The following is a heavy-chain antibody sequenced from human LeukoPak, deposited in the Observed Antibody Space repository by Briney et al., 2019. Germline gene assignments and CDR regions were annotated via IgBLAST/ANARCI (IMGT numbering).Heavy chain of an antibody. CDR3: ARDLDDYNDFPPIFQY. D-gene: IGHD5-24*01. Sequence: GGSLRLSCAASGFTFSSYSMNWVRQAPGKGLEWVSYISSSSSTIYYADSVKGRFTISRDNAKNSLYLQMNSLRVEDTAVYYCARDLDDYNDFPPIFQYWGQGTQVIVSS. CDR1: GFTFSSYS. CDR2: ISSSSSTI. J-gene: IGHJ1*01. V-gene: IGHV3-48*04.